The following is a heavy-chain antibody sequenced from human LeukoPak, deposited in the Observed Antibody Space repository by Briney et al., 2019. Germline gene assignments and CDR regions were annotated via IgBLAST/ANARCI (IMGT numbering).Heavy chain of an antibody. CDR3: ARKYSGYDLSYFDN. J-gene: IGHJ4*02. Sequence: SETLSLTCTVSGGSISSSSYYWGWIRQPPGKGLEWIGSIYYSGSTYYNPSLKSRVTISVDTSKNQFSLKLSSVTAADTAVYYCARKYSGYDLSYFDNWGQGTLVTVSS. CDR2: IYYSGST. CDR1: GGSISSSSYY. D-gene: IGHD5-12*01. V-gene: IGHV4-39*01.